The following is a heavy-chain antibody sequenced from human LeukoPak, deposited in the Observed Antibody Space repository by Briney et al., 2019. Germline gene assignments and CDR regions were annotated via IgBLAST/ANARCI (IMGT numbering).Heavy chain of an antibody. J-gene: IGHJ4*02. CDR1: GFSFCRYA. CDR3: AKDRGSGWPQFDY. V-gene: IGHV3-23*01. CDR2: FSGRGGST. D-gene: IGHD6-19*01. Sequence: RGSPRHSSADSGFSFCRYAMSRVPHAPGERLEWVSAFSGRGGSTYYADSVKGRFTISRDNSKNTLYLQMNSLRAEDTAVYYCAKDRGSGWPQFDYWGQGTLVTVSS.